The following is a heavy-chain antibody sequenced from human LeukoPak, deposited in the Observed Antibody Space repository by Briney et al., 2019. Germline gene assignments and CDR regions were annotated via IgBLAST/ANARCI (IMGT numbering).Heavy chain of an antibody. D-gene: IGHD2-2*01. J-gene: IGHJ4*02. CDR2: INPNSGGT. CDR1: GYTFTGYY. Sequence: ASVKVSCKASGYTFTGYYMHWVRQAPGQGLEWMVWINPNSGGTNYAQKFQGRVTMTRDTSISTAYMEQSRLRSDDTAVYYCARGGHSSSARLDYWGQGTLVTVSS. CDR3: ARGGHSSSARLDY. V-gene: IGHV1-2*02.